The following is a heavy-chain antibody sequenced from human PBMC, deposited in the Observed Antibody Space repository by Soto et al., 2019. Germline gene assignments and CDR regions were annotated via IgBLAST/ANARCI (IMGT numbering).Heavy chain of an antibody. V-gene: IGHV5-51*01. Sequence: GESLKISCKGSGYSFTSYWIGWVRQMPGKGLEWMGIIYPGDSDTRYSPSFQGQVTISADKSISTAYLQWSSLKASDTAMYYCASGYCSGGSCSRYGMDVWGQGTTVTAP. CDR2: IYPGDSDT. CDR1: GYSFTSYW. D-gene: IGHD2-15*01. CDR3: ASGYCSGGSCSRYGMDV. J-gene: IGHJ6*02.